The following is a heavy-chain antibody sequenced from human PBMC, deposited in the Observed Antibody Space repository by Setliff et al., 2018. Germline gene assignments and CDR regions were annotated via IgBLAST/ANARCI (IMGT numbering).Heavy chain of an antibody. CDR3: AKKGLVIIWDYYYGMDV. Sequence: PGGSLRLSCAASGFTFSSYSMNWVRQAPGKGLEWVSAISGSGGSTYYADSVKGRFTISRDNSKNTLYLQMNSLRAEDTAVYYCAKKGLVIIWDYYYGMDVWGQGTTVTVSS. J-gene: IGHJ6*02. D-gene: IGHD3-9*01. CDR1: GFTFSSYS. V-gene: IGHV3-23*01. CDR2: ISGSGGST.